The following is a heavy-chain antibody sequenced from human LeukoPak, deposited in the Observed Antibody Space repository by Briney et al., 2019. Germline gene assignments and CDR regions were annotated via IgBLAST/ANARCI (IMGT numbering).Heavy chain of an antibody. CDR3: AKQLGYCSDGSCYFPY. Sequence: PGRSLRLSCAASGFTFSSYWMHWVRQAPGKGLVWVSRINSDGSSTSYADSVKGRFTISRDNAKNTLYLQMNSLRAEDTAVYYCAKQLGYCSDGSCYFPYWGQGTLVTVSS. J-gene: IGHJ4*02. D-gene: IGHD2-15*01. V-gene: IGHV3-74*01. CDR2: INSDGSST. CDR1: GFTFSSYW.